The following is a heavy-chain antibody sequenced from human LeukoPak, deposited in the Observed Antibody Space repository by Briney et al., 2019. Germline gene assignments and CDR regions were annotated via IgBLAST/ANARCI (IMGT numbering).Heavy chain of an antibody. CDR2: IYTSGST. CDR1: GGSISSGSYY. Sequence: SETLSLTCTVSGGSISSGSYYWSWIRQPAGKGLEWIGRIYTSGSTNHNPSLKSRVTISVDTSKNQFSLKLSSVTAADTAVYYCARLQEDYYYGMDVWGQGTTVTVSS. V-gene: IGHV4-61*02. J-gene: IGHJ6*02. CDR3: ARLQEDYYYGMDV.